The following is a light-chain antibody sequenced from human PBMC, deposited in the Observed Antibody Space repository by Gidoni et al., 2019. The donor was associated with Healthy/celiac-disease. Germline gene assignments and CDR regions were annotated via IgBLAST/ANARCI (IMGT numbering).Light chain of an antibody. CDR2: DAS. V-gene: IGKV1-33*01. J-gene: IGKJ3*01. CDR3: QLGFT. Sequence: DIQMTQSPSSLSASVGDRVTITCQASQDISNYLNWYQQKPGKAPKLLIYDASNLETGVPSRFSGSGSGTDFTFTISSLQPEDSATYYCQLGFTFGPGTKVDIK. CDR1: QDISNY.